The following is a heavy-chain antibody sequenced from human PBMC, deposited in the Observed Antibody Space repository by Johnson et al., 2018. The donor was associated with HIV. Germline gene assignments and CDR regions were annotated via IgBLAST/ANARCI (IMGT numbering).Heavy chain of an antibody. D-gene: IGHD1-26*01. J-gene: IGHJ3*02. CDR1: GFTVSRNY. Sequence: QEKLVESGGGVVQPGRSLRLSCAASGFTVSRNYMSWVRQAPGKGLEWVSYISSSGSTIYYADSVKGRFTISRDNAKNTLYLQMNSLRAEDTAVYHCAREGAWEVRPGAFDIWGQGTTVTVSS. CDR3: AREGAWEVRPGAFDI. CDR2: ISSSGSTI. V-gene: IGHV3-11*04.